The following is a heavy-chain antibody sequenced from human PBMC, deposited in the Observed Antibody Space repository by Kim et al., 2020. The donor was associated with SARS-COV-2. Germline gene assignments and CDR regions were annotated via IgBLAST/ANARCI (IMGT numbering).Heavy chain of an antibody. CDR3: ARSTRMVRGGGWFDP. J-gene: IGHJ5*02. D-gene: IGHD3-10*01. V-gene: IGHV3-30*04. CDR2: ISYDGSNK. CDR1: GFTFSTYV. Sequence: GGSLRLSCAASGFTFSTYVIHWVRQAPGKGLEWVAVISYDGSNKFYADSVKGRFTISRDNSKNTLYLQMNSLRAEDTAVYYCARSTRMVRGGGWFDPWGQGTLVTVSS.